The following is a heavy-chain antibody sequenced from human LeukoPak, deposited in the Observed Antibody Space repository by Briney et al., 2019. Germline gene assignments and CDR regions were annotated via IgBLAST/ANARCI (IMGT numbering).Heavy chain of an antibody. V-gene: IGHV1-24*01. CDR1: GYTLTELS. J-gene: IGHJ3*02. CDR2: FDPEDGET. CDR3: GTETRYDFWSGYYTGIGAFEI. Sequence: ASVKVSCKVSGYTLTELSMHWVRQAPGKGLEWMGGFDPEDGETIYAQKFQGRVTMTEDTSTDTAYMELSSLRSEDTAVYYCGTETRYDFWSGYYTGIGAFEIWGQGTMVTVSS. D-gene: IGHD3-3*01.